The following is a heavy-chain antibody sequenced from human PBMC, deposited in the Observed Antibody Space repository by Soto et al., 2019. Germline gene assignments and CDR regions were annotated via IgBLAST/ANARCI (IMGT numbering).Heavy chain of an antibody. CDR2: ICAYNGNK. CDR3: ARGVTMVRGVIITFAY. CDR1: GYTFTSYG. D-gene: IGHD3-10*01. J-gene: IGHJ4*02. V-gene: IGHV1-18*01. Sequence: QVQLVQSGAEVKKPGASVKVSCKASGYTFTSYGISWVRQAPGQGLEWMGWICAYNGNKNYPQKLQGRVTMTTDTSTSTGYMELRSLRSDDTAVYYRARGVTMVRGVIITFAYWGQGTLVTVSS.